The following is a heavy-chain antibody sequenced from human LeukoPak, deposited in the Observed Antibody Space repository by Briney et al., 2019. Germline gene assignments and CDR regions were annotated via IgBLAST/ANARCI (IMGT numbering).Heavy chain of an antibody. V-gene: IGHV1-8*01. Sequence: PVASVKVSCKASGYTFTNYDINWVRQATGQGLEWMGWMNPNSGNTGYAQKFQGRVTMTRNTSISTAYMELSSLRSEDTAVYYCARARRDIVVVPAASHYYYYYMDVWGKGTTVTVSS. CDR3: ARARRDIVVVPAASHYYYYYMDV. CDR2: MNPNSGNT. J-gene: IGHJ6*03. CDR1: GYTFTNYD. D-gene: IGHD2-2*01.